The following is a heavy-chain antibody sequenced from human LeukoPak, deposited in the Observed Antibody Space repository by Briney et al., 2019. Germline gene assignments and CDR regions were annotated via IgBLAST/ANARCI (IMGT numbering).Heavy chain of an antibody. V-gene: IGHV3-7*01. D-gene: IGHD1-1*01. CDR1: GFTLGSYW. CDR3: ARRVARTGIYAFDI. Sequence: PGGSLRLSCAASGFTLGSYWMSWVRQAPGKGLEWVANIKQDGSEKYYVDSVKGRFTISRDNAKNSLYLQMNSLRAEDTAVYYCARRVARTGIYAFDIWGQGTMVTVSS. CDR2: IKQDGSEK. J-gene: IGHJ3*02.